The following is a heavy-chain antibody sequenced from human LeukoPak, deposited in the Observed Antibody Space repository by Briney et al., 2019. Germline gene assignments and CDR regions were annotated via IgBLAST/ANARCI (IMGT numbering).Heavy chain of an antibody. CDR1: GFTLCDFS. CDR3: AKDGGSYNLYAFNI. Sequence: GGFLRLSCAAPGFTLCDFSMHWVRPTPGEGPGWVSGISWNSGSIGYADSVKGRFTISRDNAKNSLYLQMNSLRAEDTALYYCAKDGGSYNLYAFNIWGQGTMVTVSS. D-gene: IGHD1-26*01. CDR2: ISWNSGSI. V-gene: IGHV3-9*01. J-gene: IGHJ3*02.